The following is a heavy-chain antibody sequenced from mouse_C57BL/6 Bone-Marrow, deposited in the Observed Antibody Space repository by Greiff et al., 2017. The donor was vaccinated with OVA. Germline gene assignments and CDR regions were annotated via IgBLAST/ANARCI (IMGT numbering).Heavy chain of an antibody. CDR3: TRRAGGSSGYAMDY. J-gene: IGHJ4*01. Sequence: LQESGTVLARPGASVNMSCKTSGYTFTSYWMHWVKQRPGQGLEWIGAIYPGNSDTSYNQKFKGKAKLTAVTSASTAYMELSSLTNEDSAVYYCTRRAGGSSGYAMDYWGQGTSVTVSS. CDR1: GYTFTSYW. CDR2: IYPGNSDT. V-gene: IGHV1-5*01. D-gene: IGHD1-1*01.